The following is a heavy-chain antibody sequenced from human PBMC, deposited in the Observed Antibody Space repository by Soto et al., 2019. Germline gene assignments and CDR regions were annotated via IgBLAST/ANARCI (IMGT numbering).Heavy chain of an antibody. J-gene: IGHJ4*02. CDR1: GYSFTTYW. CDR3: ARHLYHDSSGIYSPFDF. V-gene: IGHV5-51*01. D-gene: IGHD3-22*01. Sequence: GESLKISCNGSGYSFTTYWIGWVRQMPWKGLEWMGIIWPGNSDTRYSPTFQGHVTISADKSISTAYLQWRSLEASDTAMYYCARHLYHDSSGIYSPFDFWGQGILVTVSS. CDR2: IWPGNSDT.